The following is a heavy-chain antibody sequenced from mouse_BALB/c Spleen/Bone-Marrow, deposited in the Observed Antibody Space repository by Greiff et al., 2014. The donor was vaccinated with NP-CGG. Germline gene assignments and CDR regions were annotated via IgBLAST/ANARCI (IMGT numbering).Heavy chain of an antibody. Sequence: EVKLMESGPELVKPGASVKISCKASGYSFTGYFMNWVKQSHGKSLEWIGRINPYNGDTFYNQKFKGKVTLTVDKSSSTAHMELLSLTSEDSAVYYCGRGGLRREGYAMDYWGQGTSVTVSS. CDR1: GYSFTGYF. CDR3: GRGGLRREGYAMDY. J-gene: IGHJ4*01. CDR2: INPYNGDT. V-gene: IGHV1-37*01. D-gene: IGHD2-2*01.